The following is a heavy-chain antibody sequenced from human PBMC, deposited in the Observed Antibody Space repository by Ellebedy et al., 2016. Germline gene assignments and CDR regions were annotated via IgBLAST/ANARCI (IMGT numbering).Heavy chain of an antibody. CDR3: AGTQDGAFDY. V-gene: IGHV4-59*01. CDR1: GGSISSYY. Sequence: SETLSLTXTVSGGSISSYYWSWIRQPPGKGLEWIGYIYYSGSTNYNPSLKSRVTISVDTSKNQFSLKLSSVTAADTAVYYCAGTQDGAFDYWGQGTLVTVSS. J-gene: IGHJ4*02. D-gene: IGHD4/OR15-4a*01. CDR2: IYYSGST.